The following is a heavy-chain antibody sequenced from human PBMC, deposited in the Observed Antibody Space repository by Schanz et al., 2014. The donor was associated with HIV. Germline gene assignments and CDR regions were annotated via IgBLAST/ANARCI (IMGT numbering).Heavy chain of an antibody. D-gene: IGHD6-13*01. Sequence: EVKLVESGGGLVQPRGSLRVSCAASRLTFSSFWMSWVRQVPGKGLEWVSGISGSGGDTYYADSVKGRFAISRDNSKNTVYLQMNSLRGEDSAVYYCAKVGRIYSTTWIDHWGQGTLVTVSS. J-gene: IGHJ4*02. CDR3: AKVGRIYSTTWIDH. CDR2: ISGSGGDT. V-gene: IGHV3-23*04. CDR1: RLTFSSFW.